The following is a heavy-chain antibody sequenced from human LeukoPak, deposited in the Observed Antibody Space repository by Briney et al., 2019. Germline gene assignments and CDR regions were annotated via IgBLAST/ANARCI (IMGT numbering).Heavy chain of an antibody. Sequence: PSETLSLTCTVSGGSITDYYWSWIRQPPGKGLEWIGYIYYSGSTKYNPYLKSRVTISIDTSKNQFSLKLSSVTAADTALYYCARGTGAYYYLWGQGTVVTVSP. V-gene: IGHV4-59*01. CDR2: IYYSGST. CDR1: GGSITDYY. CDR3: ARGTGAYYYL. D-gene: IGHD3-22*01. J-gene: IGHJ3*01.